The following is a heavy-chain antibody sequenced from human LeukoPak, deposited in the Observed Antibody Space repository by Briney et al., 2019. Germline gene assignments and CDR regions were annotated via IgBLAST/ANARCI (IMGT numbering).Heavy chain of an antibody. CDR1: GFIFSTYS. CDR2: ISSSSSAI. V-gene: IGHV3-48*01. J-gene: IGHJ4*02. CDR3: ARGRYFDY. Sequence: GGSLRLSCAASGFIFSTYSMNWVRQAPGKGLEWVSYISSSSSAIYYADSVKGRFTISRDNARNSLYLQMNSLRAEDTAVYHCARGRYFDYWGQGTLVTVSS.